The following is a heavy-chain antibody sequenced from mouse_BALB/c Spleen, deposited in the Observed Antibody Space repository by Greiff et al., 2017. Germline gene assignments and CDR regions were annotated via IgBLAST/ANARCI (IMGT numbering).Heavy chain of an antibody. CDR1: GYSFTSYW. CDR3: AREGYYGSSPDY. V-gene: IGHV1-61*01. J-gene: IGHJ2*01. D-gene: IGHD1-1*01. CDR2: IHPSDSET. Sequence: VQLQQPGAELVRPGASVKLSCKASGYSFTSYWMNWVKQRPGQGLEWIGIIHPSDSETRLNQKFKDKATLTVDKSSSTAYMQLSSPTSEDSAVYYCAREGYYGSSPDYWGQGTTLTVSS.